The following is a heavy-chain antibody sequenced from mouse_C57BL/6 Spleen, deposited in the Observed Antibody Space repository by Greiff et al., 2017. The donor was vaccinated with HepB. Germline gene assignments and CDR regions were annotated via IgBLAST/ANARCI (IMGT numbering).Heavy chain of an antibody. CDR3: ARGGNPWFAY. CDR1: GYTFTSYW. V-gene: IGHV1-61*01. Sequence: QVQLKESGAELVRPGSSVKLSCKASGYTFTSYWMDWVKQRPGQGLEWIGNIYPSDSETHYNQKFKDKATLTVDKSSSTAYMQLSSLTSEDSAVYYCARGGNPWFAYWGQGTLVTVSA. J-gene: IGHJ3*01. D-gene: IGHD2-1*01. CDR2: IYPSDSET.